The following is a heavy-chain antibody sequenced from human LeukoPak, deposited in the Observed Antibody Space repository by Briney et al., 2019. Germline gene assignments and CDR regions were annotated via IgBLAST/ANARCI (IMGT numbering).Heavy chain of an antibody. V-gene: IGHV3-23*01. Sequence: GGSLRLSCAASGFTFSSYAMSWVRQAPGKGLEWVSDINGSGGSTYYADSVKGRFTISRDNSRNTLYLQMNSLRAEDTAVYYCARERDPSKPEPNYFDYWGQGTLVTVSS. J-gene: IGHJ4*02. D-gene: IGHD1-14*01. CDR1: GFTFSSYA. CDR3: ARERDPSKPEPNYFDY. CDR2: INGSGGST.